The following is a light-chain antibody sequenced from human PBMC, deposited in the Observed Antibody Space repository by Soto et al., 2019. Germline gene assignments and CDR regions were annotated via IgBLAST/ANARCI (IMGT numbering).Light chain of an antibody. Sequence: EIGMTQSPATLSVSPGERATLYCQASLRISSNLAWYQQKPGQAPRLLIYGASTRATGIPARFSGSGSGTEFTLTISGLQSEDFALYYCQQYNIWPPYTFSQGTKVDIK. CDR2: GAS. CDR3: QQYNIWPPYT. CDR1: LRISSN. V-gene: IGKV3-15*01. J-gene: IGKJ2*01.